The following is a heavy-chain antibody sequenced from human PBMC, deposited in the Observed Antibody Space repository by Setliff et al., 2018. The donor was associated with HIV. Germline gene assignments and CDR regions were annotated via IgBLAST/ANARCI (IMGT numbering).Heavy chain of an antibody. CDR2: IYYSGST. CDR1: GGSVSSGGYY. J-gene: IGHJ4*02. D-gene: IGHD3-16*01. V-gene: IGHV4-31*03. CDR3: ARTSWGAPVDY. Sequence: SETLSLTCTVSGGSVSSGGYYWSWIRQHPGRGLEWIGYIYYSGSTYYNPSLKSRVRISVDTSKNQFSLKLSSVTAADTAVYDCARTSWGAPVDYWGQGILVTVSS.